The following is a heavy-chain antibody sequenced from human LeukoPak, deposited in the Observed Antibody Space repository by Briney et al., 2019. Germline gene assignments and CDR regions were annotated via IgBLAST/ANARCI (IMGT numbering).Heavy chain of an antibody. J-gene: IGHJ5*02. CDR1: GFTFSSYA. D-gene: IGHD2-2*03. Sequence: GGSLRLSCAASGFTFSSYAMSWVRQAPGKGLEWVSAISGSGGSTYYADSVKGRFTISRDNSKNTLYLQMNSLRAEDTAVYYCAKHGYCSSSSCYDWFDPWGQGTLVTVSS. CDR3: AKHGYCSSSSCYDWFDP. CDR2: ISGSGGST. V-gene: IGHV3-23*01.